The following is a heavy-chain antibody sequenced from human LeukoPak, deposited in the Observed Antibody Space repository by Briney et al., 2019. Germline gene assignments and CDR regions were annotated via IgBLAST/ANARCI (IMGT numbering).Heavy chain of an antibody. CDR3: ARRLMYYYDSSGYDVAFDI. V-gene: IGHV5-51*01. CDR1: GYSFTNYW. Sequence: GESLKIPCKGSGYSFTNYWIGWVRQMPGKGLEWMGVIYPGDSDTIYSPSFQGQVTISADKSIITAYLQWSSLKASDTAMYYCARRLMYYYDSSGYDVAFDIWGQGTMVTVSS. D-gene: IGHD3-22*01. CDR2: IYPGDSDT. J-gene: IGHJ3*02.